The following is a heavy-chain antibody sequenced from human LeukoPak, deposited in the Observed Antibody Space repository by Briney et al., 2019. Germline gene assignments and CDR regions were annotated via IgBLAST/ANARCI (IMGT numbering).Heavy chain of an antibody. CDR3: AKWRHSYGYQHFDY. Sequence: QPGGSLRLSCAASGFTFSSYGMSWVRQAPGKGLEWVSAISGSGGSTYYADSVKGRFTISRDNSKNTLYLQMNSLRAEDTAVYYCAKWRHSYGYQHFDYWGQGTLVTVSS. V-gene: IGHV3-23*01. CDR2: ISGSGGST. CDR1: GFTFSSYG. J-gene: IGHJ4*02. D-gene: IGHD5-18*01.